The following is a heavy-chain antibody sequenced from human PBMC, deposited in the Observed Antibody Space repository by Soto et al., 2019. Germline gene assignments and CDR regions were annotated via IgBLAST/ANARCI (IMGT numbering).Heavy chain of an antibody. Sequence: PGGPLRLSCTASGITFGDNAMSWFRQAPGKGLEWVGFIRSKAYGGTTEYAASVKGRFTFSRDDSKSIAYLHMNSLKTEDTAVYYCTRVDRSGYYSIDYWGQGTLVTVSS. V-gene: IGHV3-49*03. CDR3: TRVDRSGYYSIDY. D-gene: IGHD3-22*01. J-gene: IGHJ4*02. CDR1: GITFGDNA. CDR2: IRSKAYGGTT.